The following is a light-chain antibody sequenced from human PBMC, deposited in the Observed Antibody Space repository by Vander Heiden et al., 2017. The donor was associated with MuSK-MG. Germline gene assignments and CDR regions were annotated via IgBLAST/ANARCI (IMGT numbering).Light chain of an antibody. Sequence: QSALTQPASVSGSPGQSITISCTGTSSDVVSYNLVSWYQQHPGKAPKLMIYEGSKRPSGVSNRFSGSKSGNTAALTISGLQAEDEADYYCCSYAGSSTSYVFGTGTKVTAL. CDR1: SSDVVSYNL. CDR2: EGS. J-gene: IGLJ1*01. CDR3: CSYAGSSTSYV. V-gene: IGLV2-23*01.